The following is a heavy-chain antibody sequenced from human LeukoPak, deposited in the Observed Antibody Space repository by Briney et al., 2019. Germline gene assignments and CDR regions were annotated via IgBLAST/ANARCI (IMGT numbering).Heavy chain of an antibody. CDR3: ARAEPDSSGYG. Sequence: GGSPRLSCAASGFTFSEYSMTWIRQAPGKGLEWLSYISGSGTTADYADSVKGRFTISRDNAKNTLYLQMNSLRAEDTAVYYCARAEPDSSGYGWGQGTMVTVSS. D-gene: IGHD3-22*01. V-gene: IGHV3-11*04. CDR1: GFTFSEYS. CDR2: ISGSGTTA. J-gene: IGHJ3*01.